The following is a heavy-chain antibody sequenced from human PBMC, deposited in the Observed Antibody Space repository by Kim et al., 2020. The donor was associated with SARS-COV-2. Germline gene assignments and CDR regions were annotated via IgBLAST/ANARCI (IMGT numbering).Heavy chain of an antibody. Sequence: GGSLRLSCAASGFTFSSYGMHWVRQAPGKGLEWVAVISYDGSNKYYADSVKGRFTISRDNSKNTLYLQMNSLRAEDTAVYYCAKDRYYGSGSYYNSHWGQGTLVTVSS. CDR3: AKDRYYGSGSYYNSH. J-gene: IGHJ4*02. CDR2: ISYDGSNK. V-gene: IGHV3-30*18. D-gene: IGHD3-10*01. CDR1: GFTFSSYG.